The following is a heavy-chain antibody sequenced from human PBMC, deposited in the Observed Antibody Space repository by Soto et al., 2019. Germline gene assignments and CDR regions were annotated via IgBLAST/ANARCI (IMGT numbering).Heavy chain of an antibody. CDR2: INPNSGGT. Sequence: QVQLVQSGAEVKKPGASVKVSCKASGYTFTGYYMHWVRQAPGQGLEWMGWINPNSGGTNYAQKFQGRVTMTRDTSISTAYMELGRLRSDDTAVYYCARGKRYCSGGSCPNWFDPWGEGTLVTVSS. D-gene: IGHD2-15*01. CDR1: GYTFTGYY. CDR3: ARGKRYCSGGSCPNWFDP. J-gene: IGHJ5*02. V-gene: IGHV1-2*02.